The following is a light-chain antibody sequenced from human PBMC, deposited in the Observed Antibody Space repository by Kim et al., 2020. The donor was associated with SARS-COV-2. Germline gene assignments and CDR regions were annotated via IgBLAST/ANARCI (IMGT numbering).Light chain of an antibody. CDR1: QSVSSNY. CDR3: QQRDSGPIT. V-gene: IGKV3D-20*02. J-gene: IGKJ5*01. CDR2: GAS. Sequence: EIVLTQSPGTLSLSPGERATLSCRASQSVSSNYLACYQQKPAQAPRLLIYGASSRATGIPDRFSGSGSVTDFTLTISSLEPEDFAVYYCQQRDSGPITFGQGTRLEIK.